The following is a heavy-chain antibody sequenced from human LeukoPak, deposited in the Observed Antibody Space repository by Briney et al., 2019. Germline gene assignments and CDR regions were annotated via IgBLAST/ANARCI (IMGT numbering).Heavy chain of an antibody. CDR2: IKQDGSEK. Sequence: GGSLRLSCAASEFSFITYWMSWVRQAPGKGLEWVANIKQDGSEKYYVDSVKGRFTISRDNAKNSLYLQMNSLRAEDTAVYYCARDLGGYSYGSHFDYWGQGTLVTVSS. CDR3: ARDLGGYSYGSHFDY. CDR1: EFSFITYW. D-gene: IGHD5-18*01. V-gene: IGHV3-7*01. J-gene: IGHJ4*02.